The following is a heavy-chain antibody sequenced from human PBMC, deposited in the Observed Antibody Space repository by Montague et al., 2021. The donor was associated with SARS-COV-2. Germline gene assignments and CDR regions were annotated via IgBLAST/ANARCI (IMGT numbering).Heavy chain of an antibody. V-gene: IGHV4-59*01. Sequence: SETLSLTCAVSGGSTSSYYWSWIRQPLGKGLEWIVCIYYSGSTNYNPSLKSRVTISVDTSKTQFSLKLNSVTAADTAVYYCARTIVVVSAASRYFDLWGRGTLVTVSS. CDR3: ARTIVVVSAASRYFDL. J-gene: IGHJ2*01. D-gene: IGHD2-2*01. CDR1: GGSTSSYY. CDR2: IYYSGST.